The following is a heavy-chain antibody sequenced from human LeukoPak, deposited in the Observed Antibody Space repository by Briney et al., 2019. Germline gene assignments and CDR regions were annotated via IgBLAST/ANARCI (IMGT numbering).Heavy chain of an antibody. CDR2: INAGNGNT. D-gene: IGHD3-10*01. CDR3: ARDYYYGSGNP. CDR1: GYTFTSYA. V-gene: IGHV1-3*01. J-gene: IGHJ5*02. Sequence: ASVKVSCKASGYTFTSYAMHWVRQAPGQRLEWMGWINAGNGNTKYSRKFQGRVTITRDTSASTAYMELSSLRSEDTAVYYCARDYYYGSGNPWGQGTLVTVSS.